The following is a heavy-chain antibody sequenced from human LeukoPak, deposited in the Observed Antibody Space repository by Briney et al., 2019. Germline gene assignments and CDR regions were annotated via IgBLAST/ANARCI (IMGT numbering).Heavy chain of an antibody. CDR3: ARDGSGSYPQLM. V-gene: IGHV1-46*01. J-gene: IGHJ4*02. CDR1: GYTFTNYY. D-gene: IGHD3-10*01. Sequence: ASVKVSCKASGYTFTNYYMHWVRQAPGQGLEWMGLINPGGGNTNYAQNFQGRVTMTRDMSTSTVYMELSSLRSEDTAVYYCARDGSGSYPQLMWGQGTLVTVSS. CDR2: INPGGGNT.